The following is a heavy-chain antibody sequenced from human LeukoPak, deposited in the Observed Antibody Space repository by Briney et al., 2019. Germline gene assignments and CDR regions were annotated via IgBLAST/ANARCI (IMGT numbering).Heavy chain of an antibody. Sequence: PSETLSLTCTVPGGSISSYYWGWIRQPPGKGLEWIGSIYYSGSTYYNPSLKSRVTISVDTSKNQFSLKLSTVTAADTAVYYCASSPYSSSSFDYWGQGTLVTVSS. CDR3: ASSPYSSSSFDY. D-gene: IGHD6-13*01. V-gene: IGHV4-39*01. CDR2: IYYSGST. CDR1: GGSISSYY. J-gene: IGHJ4*02.